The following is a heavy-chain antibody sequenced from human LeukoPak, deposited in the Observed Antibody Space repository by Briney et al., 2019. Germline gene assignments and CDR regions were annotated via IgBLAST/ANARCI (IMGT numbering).Heavy chain of an antibody. Sequence: PGGSLRLSCAASGFTFSSYAMSWVRQAPGKGLQWVSGISGSGGSTYYADSVKGRFTISRDKSKDTLYLQMNSLRAEDTAVYYCAKAQLACAPCGGPFDYWGQGTLVTVSS. CDR1: GFTFSSYA. CDR3: AKAQLACAPCGGPFDY. CDR2: ISGSGGST. D-gene: IGHD2-21*01. J-gene: IGHJ4*02. V-gene: IGHV3-23*01.